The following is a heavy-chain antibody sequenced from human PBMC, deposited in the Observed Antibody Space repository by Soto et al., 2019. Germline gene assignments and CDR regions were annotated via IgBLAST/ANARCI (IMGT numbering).Heavy chain of an antibody. CDR3: ARKVRGQFPFHYDYYYYMDV. V-gene: IGHV4-31*03. J-gene: IGHJ6*03. CDR2: IHYSGST. Sequence: QVQLQESGPGLVKPSETLSLTCSVSGGSMSSGTYFWTWIRQHPGKGLEWIGYIHYSGSTSYNPSLKSRVTILVDTSKKQFSLRLSSVSAADTAVYFCARKVRGQFPFHYDYYYYMDVWGKGTTVTVSS. D-gene: IGHD3-10*01. CDR1: GGSMSSGTYF.